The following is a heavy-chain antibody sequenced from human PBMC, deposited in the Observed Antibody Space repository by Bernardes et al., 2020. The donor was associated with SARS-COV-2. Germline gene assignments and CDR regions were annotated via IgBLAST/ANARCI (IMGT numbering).Heavy chain of an antibody. V-gene: IGHV3-7*01. CDR3: AGGSRPDDY. D-gene: IGHD5-12*01. Sequence: GGSLRLSCAASGFRFSTYWMSWVRQAPGKGLEWVANIKEDGSGKDYVDSVKGRFAISRDNAKNSLFLQMNSLRAEDTALYYCAGGSRPDDYWGQGTLVTGSS. CDR2: IKEDGSGK. CDR1: GFRFSTYW. J-gene: IGHJ4*02.